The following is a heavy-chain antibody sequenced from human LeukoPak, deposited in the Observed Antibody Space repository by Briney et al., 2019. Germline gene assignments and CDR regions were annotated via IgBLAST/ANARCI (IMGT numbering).Heavy chain of an antibody. Sequence: SETLSLTCTVSGGSVSSVSYYWSWIRQPPGKGLEWIGYIYYSGSTNYNPSLKSRVTISVDTSKNQFSLKLSSVTAADTAVYYCARGIGVTTYYDYVWGSYRSASFDYWGQGTLVTVSS. CDR2: IYYSGST. CDR1: GGSVSSVSYY. J-gene: IGHJ4*02. CDR3: ARGIGVTTYYDYVWGSYRSASFDY. D-gene: IGHD3-16*02. V-gene: IGHV4-61*01.